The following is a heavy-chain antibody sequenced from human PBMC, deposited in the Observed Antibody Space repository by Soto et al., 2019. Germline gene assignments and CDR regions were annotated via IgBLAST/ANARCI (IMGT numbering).Heavy chain of an antibody. V-gene: IGHV4-59*08. D-gene: IGHD3-3*01. Sequence: SETLSLTCTVSGGSISSYYWSWIRQPPGKGLEWIGYIYYSGSTNYNPSLKSRVTISVDTSKNQFSLKLSSVTAADTAVYYCAIHNYYFCSGYYPFDPCSQRTLVTVSS. CDR1: GGSISSYY. CDR2: IYYSGST. J-gene: IGHJ5*02. CDR3: AIHNYYFCSGYYPFDP.